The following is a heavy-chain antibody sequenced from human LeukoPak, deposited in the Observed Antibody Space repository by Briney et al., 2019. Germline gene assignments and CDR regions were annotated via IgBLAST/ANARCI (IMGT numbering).Heavy chain of an antibody. CDR1: GGSISSYY. V-gene: IGHV4-59*01. J-gene: IGHJ6*02. CDR3: ARANRIAASPWPQYYYYGMDV. CDR2: IYYSGST. D-gene: IGHD6-6*01. Sequence: SETLSLTCTVSGGSISSYYWSWIRQPPGKGLEWIGYIYYSGSTNYNPSLKSRVTISVDTSKHQFSLKLSSVTAADTAVYYCARANRIAASPWPQYYYYGMDVWGQGTTVTVSS.